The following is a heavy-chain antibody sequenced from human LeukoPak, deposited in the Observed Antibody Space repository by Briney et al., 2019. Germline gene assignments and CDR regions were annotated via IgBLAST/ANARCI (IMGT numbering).Heavy chain of an antibody. CDR1: GFTFDDYA. Sequence: GGSLRLSCAASGFTFDDYAMHWVRQAPGKGLEWVSLISWDGGSTYYADSVEGRFTISRDNSKNSLYLQMNSLRAEDTALYYCAKESKVAGLAGHFDYWGQGTLVTVSS. D-gene: IGHD6-19*01. V-gene: IGHV3-43D*03. CDR2: ISWDGGST. CDR3: AKESKVAGLAGHFDY. J-gene: IGHJ4*02.